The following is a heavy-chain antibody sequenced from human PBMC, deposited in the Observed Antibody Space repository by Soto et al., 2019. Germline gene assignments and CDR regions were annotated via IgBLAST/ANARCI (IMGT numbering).Heavy chain of an antibody. V-gene: IGHV1-3*01. CDR3: ARGGITIFGAGYNYYYYMDV. J-gene: IGHJ6*03. D-gene: IGHD3-3*01. Sequence: ASVKVSFKASGYTFTIYAMDWVRQAPGQRLEWMGWINAGNGNTKYSQKFQGRVTITRDTSASTAYMELSSLRSEDTAVYYCARGGITIFGAGYNYYYYMDVWGKGTTVTVSS. CDR1: GYTFTIYA. CDR2: INAGNGNT.